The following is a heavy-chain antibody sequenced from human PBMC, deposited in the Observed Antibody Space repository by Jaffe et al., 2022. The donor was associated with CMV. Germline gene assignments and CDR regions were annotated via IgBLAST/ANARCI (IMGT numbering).Heavy chain of an antibody. CDR1: GFTFSSYA. D-gene: IGHD1-1*01. J-gene: IGHJ1*01. Sequence: EVQLLESGGGLVQPGGSLRLSCAASGFTFSSYAMSWVRQAPGKGLEWVSAISGSGGSTYYADSVKGRFTISRDNSKNTLYLQMNSLRAEDTAVYYCAKARDGYNSPAQGGDFQHWGQGTLVTVSS. CDR2: ISGSGGST. CDR3: AKARDGYNSPAQGGDFQH. V-gene: IGHV3-23*01.